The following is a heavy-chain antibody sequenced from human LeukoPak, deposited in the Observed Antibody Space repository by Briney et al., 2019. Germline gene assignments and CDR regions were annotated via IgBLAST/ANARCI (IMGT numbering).Heavy chain of an antibody. J-gene: IGHJ2*01. Sequence: SETLSLTCTVSGGSISRYYWSWIRQPPGKGLEGIGYKDYSGSTNYNRSLKSRVTISVDTSKNQFSLKLSSVTAADTAVYYCARVYYSSSYDYWYFDLWGRGTLVTVSS. CDR1: GGSISRYY. CDR3: ARVYYSSSYDYWYFDL. CDR2: KDYSGST. V-gene: IGHV4-59*01. D-gene: IGHD6-13*01.